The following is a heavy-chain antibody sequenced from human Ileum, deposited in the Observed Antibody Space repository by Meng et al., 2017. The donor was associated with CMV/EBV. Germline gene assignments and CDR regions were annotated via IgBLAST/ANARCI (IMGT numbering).Heavy chain of an antibody. J-gene: IGHJ4*02. CDR1: GGSFSGYS. D-gene: IGHD6-13*01. CDR3: ARVIDPYSSDY. V-gene: IGHV4-34*01. Sequence: LTCAVYGGSFSGYSWSWIRQPPGKGLEWIGEINHSGSTNYNPSLKSRVTISVDTSKNQFSLKLSSVTAADTAVYYCARVIDPYSSDYWGQGTLVTVSS. CDR2: INHSGST.